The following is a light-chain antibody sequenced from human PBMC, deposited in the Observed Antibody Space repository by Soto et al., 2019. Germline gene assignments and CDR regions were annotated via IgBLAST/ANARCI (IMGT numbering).Light chain of an antibody. J-gene: IGKJ2*01. Sequence: DVVMTQSPLSLPVTLGQPASISCRSSQSLVLSDGNTYLSRFQQRPGQSPRRLIYKVSNRDSGVQDRFSGSGSGTDFTLKISRVEAEDVGVYFCVQATQWPYTFGQGTKLEIK. CDR1: QSLVLSDGNTY. V-gene: IGKV2-30*02. CDR2: KVS. CDR3: VQATQWPYT.